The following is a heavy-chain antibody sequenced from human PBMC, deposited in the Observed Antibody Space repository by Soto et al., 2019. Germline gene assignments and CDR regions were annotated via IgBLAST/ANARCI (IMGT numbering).Heavy chain of an antibody. CDR2: INDDGIST. CDR1: GFTFSRYW. J-gene: IGHJ4*02. D-gene: IGHD1-1*01. V-gene: IGHV3-74*01. CDR3: TRGPRSTSTGTGAF. Sequence: PGGSLRLSCAASGFTFSRYWMHWVRQVPGKGPEWVSRINDDGISTNYADSVKGRFTISRDNAKNTLYLQMNALRVEDTAVYFCTRGPRSTSTGTGAFWGQGTLVTVS.